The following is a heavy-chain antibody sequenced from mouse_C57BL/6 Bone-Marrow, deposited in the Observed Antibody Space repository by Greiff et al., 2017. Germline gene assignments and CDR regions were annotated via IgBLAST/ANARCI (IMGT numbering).Heavy chain of an antibody. D-gene: IGHD1-1*01. CDR3: ARSYGSSYPYWYFDV. V-gene: IGHV3-8*01. CDR2: ISYSGST. Sequence: VQLKESGPGLAKPSQTLSLTCSVTGYSITSDYWNWIRKFPGNKLEYMGYISYSGSTYYNPSLKSRISIPRDTSKNQYYLQLNSVTTEDTATYYCARSYGSSYPYWYFDVWGTGTTVTVSS. CDR1: GYSITSDY. J-gene: IGHJ1*03.